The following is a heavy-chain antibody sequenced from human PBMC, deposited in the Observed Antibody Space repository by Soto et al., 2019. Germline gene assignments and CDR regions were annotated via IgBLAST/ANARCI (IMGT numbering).Heavy chain of an antibody. J-gene: IGHJ6*02. CDR2: IYPGDSHT. CDR1: GYSFTNYW. V-gene: IGHV5-51*01. CDR3: AREREMSTVYYYYGMDV. Sequence: GGSLKISCKGSGYSFTNYWIGWVRQMPGKGLEWMGIIYPGDSHTKYSPSFQGQVTISADKSINTAYLQWSSLKASDTAMYYCAREREMSTVYYYYGMDVWGQGTTVTVS. D-gene: IGHD4-4*01.